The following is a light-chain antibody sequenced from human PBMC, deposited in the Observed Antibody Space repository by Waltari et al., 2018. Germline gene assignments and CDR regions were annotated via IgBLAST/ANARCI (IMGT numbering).Light chain of an antibody. CDR1: NSNIGSST. CDR2: SND. J-gene: IGLJ2*01. CDR3: ATWDARLTAVV. Sequence: QSVVTQSPSASGAPGQRVTIFCSGSNSNIGSSTVNWYQKVPGTAPRLLIYSNDQRPSGVPDRFSASKSGTSASLAISGLQSEDEADYYCATWDARLTAVVFGGGTKVTVL. V-gene: IGLV1-44*01.